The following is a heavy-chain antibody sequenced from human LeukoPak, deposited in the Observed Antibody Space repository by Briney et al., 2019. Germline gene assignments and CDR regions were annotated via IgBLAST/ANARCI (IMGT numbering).Heavy chain of an antibody. CDR2: IIPILGIA. V-gene: IGHV1-69*04. CDR1: GGTFSSYT. D-gene: IGHD4-17*01. Sequence: ASVKVSCKASGGTFSSYTISWVRQAPGQGLEWMGRIIPILGIANYAQKFQGRVTITADKSTSTAYMELSSLRSEDTAVYYCARDRRGTVTSNWFDPWGQGTLVTVSS. CDR3: ARDRRGTVTSNWFDP. J-gene: IGHJ5*02.